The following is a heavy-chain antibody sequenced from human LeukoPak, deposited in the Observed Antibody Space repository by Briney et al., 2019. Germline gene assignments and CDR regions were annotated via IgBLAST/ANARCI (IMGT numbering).Heavy chain of an antibody. J-gene: IGHJ4*02. CDR3: ALRGGQPDPFDY. CDR1: GYTFSSHA. V-gene: IGHV3-23*01. Sequence: GGPLNLSWAAPGYTFSSHAISWFRQAPGKGLEWVSAISTSGGSTYYADSVKGRFTISRDNSRNTLYLQMSSLRAEDTAIYYCALRGGQPDPFDYWGQGTLVTVSS. CDR2: ISTSGGST. D-gene: IGHD3-10*01.